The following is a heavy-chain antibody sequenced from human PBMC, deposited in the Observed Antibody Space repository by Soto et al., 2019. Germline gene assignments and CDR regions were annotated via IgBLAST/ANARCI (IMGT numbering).Heavy chain of an antibody. Sequence: SETLSLTCTVSGGSISSSSYYWGWVRQPPGKGLEWIGSIYYSGSTYYNPSLKSRVTISVDTSKNQFSLKLSSVTAADTAVYYCARKQLEGYFDYWGQGTLVTVSS. V-gene: IGHV4-39*01. D-gene: IGHD6-6*01. CDR1: GGSISSSSYY. J-gene: IGHJ4*02. CDR2: IYYSGST. CDR3: ARKQLEGYFDY.